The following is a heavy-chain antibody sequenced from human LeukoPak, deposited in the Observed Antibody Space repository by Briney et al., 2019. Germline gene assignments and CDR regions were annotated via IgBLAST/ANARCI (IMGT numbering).Heavy chain of an antibody. CDR1: GYTFTSYG. CDR3: ARLSFLEWFNSDEY. Sequence: GASVKVSCKASGYTFTSYGISWVRQAPGQGLEWMGWISAYNGNTNYAQKLQGRVTMTTDTSTSTAYMELRSLRSDDTAVYYCARLSFLEWFNSDEYWGQGTLVTVSS. J-gene: IGHJ4*02. CDR2: ISAYNGNT. V-gene: IGHV1-18*01. D-gene: IGHD3-3*02.